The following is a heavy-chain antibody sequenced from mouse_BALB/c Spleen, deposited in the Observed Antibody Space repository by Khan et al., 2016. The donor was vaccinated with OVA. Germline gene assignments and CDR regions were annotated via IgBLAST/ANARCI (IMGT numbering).Heavy chain of an antibody. CDR2: ILPGSGRT. J-gene: IGHJ3*01. CDR3: ARGNYYGSSSWFAY. Sequence: QVQLQQSGAELMKPGASVKISCKATGYTFSSYWIKWVKQRPGHGLEWIGEILPGSGRTYYNEKFKGKATFTADTSSNTAYVQLSCLTSEDSAVYYCARGNYYGSSSWFAYWGQGTLVTVSA. D-gene: IGHD1-1*01. CDR1: GYTFSSYW. V-gene: IGHV1-9*01.